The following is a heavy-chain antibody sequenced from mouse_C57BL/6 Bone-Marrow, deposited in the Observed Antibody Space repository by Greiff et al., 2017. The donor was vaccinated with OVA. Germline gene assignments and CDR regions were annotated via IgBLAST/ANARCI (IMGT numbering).Heavy chain of an antibody. D-gene: IGHD1-1*01. V-gene: IGHV3-6*01. Sequence: EVQLVESGPGLVKPSQSLSLTCSVTGYSITSGYYWNWIRQFPGNKLEWMGYISYDGSNNYNPSLKNRISITRDTSKNQFFLKLNSVTTEDTATYYCARWEGYGSSYYYAMDYWGQGTSVTVSS. CDR2: ISYDGSN. CDR1: GYSITSGYY. J-gene: IGHJ4*01. CDR3: ARWEGYGSSYYYAMDY.